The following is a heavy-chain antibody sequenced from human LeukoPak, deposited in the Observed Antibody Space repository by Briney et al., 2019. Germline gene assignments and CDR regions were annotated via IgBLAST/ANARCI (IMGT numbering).Heavy chain of an antibody. CDR1: GFTFSSYW. V-gene: IGHV3-7*01. CDR2: IKQDGSEK. J-gene: IGHJ4*02. Sequence: GGSLRLYCAASGFTFSSYWMSWVRQAPGKGLEWVANIKQDGSEKYYVDSVKGRFTISRDNAKNSLYLQMNSLRAEDTAVYYCARALGVGWLQPTGYWGQGTLVTVSS. D-gene: IGHD5-24*01. CDR3: ARALGVGWLQPTGY.